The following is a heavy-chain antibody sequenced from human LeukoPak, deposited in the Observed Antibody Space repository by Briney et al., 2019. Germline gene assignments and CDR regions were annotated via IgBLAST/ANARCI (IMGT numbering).Heavy chain of an antibody. CDR1: GYTFTSYG. D-gene: IGHD5-12*01. Sequence: ASVKVSCKASGYTFTSYGISWVRQAPGQGLEWMGWINANSGGTDYAQKFQGRVTMTRDTSLTTAYMELGRLKSDDTAVYYCARDCGYDSQRMNYFDYWGQGTLVTVSS. J-gene: IGHJ4*02. CDR2: INANSGGT. CDR3: ARDCGYDSQRMNYFDY. V-gene: IGHV1-2*02.